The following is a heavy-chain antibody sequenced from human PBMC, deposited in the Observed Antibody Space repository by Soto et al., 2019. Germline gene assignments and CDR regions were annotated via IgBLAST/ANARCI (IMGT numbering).Heavy chain of an antibody. V-gene: IGHV3-66*01. Sequence: EVRLVQSGGGLVQPGGSLRLSCAASLFIVSDNYMSWVRQAPGKGLEWVSLMYSAGGTDYAESVKGRSTISRDNTKNTLYLQVNSLKAEDTGIYYCATRMTTAPSWGQGTVVTVSS. CDR1: LFIVSDNY. J-gene: IGHJ5*02. CDR3: ATRMTTAPS. D-gene: IGHD4-17*01. CDR2: MYSAGGT.